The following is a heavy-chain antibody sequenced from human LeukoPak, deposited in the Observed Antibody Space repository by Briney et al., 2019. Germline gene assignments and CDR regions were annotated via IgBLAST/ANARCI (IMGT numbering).Heavy chain of an antibody. V-gene: IGHV4-30-2*01. CDR1: GGSISSGAYS. Sequence: SETLSLTCAVSGGSISSGAYSWSWIRQPPGKGLEWIGFMYQGGSTYYNPSLKSRVTISADRPKNQFSLNLSSVTAADTAVYYCARAPGFGGNPGFDYWGQGTLVTVSS. J-gene: IGHJ4*02. D-gene: IGHD4-23*01. CDR2: MYQGGST. CDR3: ARAPGFGGNPGFDY.